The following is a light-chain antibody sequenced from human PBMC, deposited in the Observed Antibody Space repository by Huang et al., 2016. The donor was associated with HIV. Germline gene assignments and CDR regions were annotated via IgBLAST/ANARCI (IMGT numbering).Light chain of an antibody. Sequence: EIVLTQSPATLSLSPGERATLSCRASQSVSSYLAWYQQKPGQAPRLLIYDASSRATGVPARFSGRGSVTDFTLTISSLEPEDFAVYYCQQRSNWPPYTFGQGTKLEIK. CDR2: DAS. CDR1: QSVSSY. J-gene: IGKJ2*01. V-gene: IGKV3-11*01. CDR3: QQRSNWPPYT.